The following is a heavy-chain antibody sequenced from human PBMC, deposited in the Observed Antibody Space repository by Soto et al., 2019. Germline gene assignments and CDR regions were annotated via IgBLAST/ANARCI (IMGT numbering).Heavy chain of an antibody. Sequence: GASVKVSCKASGGTFSSYAISWVRQAPGQGLEWMGGIIPIFGTANYAQKFQGRVTITADESTSTAYMELSSLRSEDTAVYYCARAPVVSSSFARSYYFDYWGRGTLVTVSS. V-gene: IGHV1-69*13. CDR2: IIPIFGTA. CDR1: GGTFSSYA. CDR3: ARAPVVSSSFARSYYFDY. J-gene: IGHJ4*02. D-gene: IGHD6-6*01.